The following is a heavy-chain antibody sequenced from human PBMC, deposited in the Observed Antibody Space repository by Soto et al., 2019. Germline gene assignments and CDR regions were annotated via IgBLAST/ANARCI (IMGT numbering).Heavy chain of an antibody. CDR1: GGSISSSSYY. V-gene: IGHV4-39*01. D-gene: IGHD3-10*01. CDR2: IYYSGST. Sequence: SETLSLTCTVSGGSISSSSYYWGWIRQPPGKGLEWIGSIYYSGSTYYNPSLKSRVTISVDTSKNQFSLKLSSVTAADTAVYYCARSASGLWFGELVGLDYWGQGTLVTVSS. J-gene: IGHJ4*02. CDR3: ARSASGLWFGELVGLDY.